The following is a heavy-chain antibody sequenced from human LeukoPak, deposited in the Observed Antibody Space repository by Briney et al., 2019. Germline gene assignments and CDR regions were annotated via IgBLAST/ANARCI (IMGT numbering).Heavy chain of an antibody. J-gene: IGHJ6*03. D-gene: IGHD3-3*01. Sequence: SETLSLTCTVSGGSISSSSYYWGWIRQPPGKGLEWIGSIYYSGSTYYNPSLKSRVTMSVDTSKNQFSLKLSSVTAADTAVYYCARGHYDFWSGYGYMDVWGKGTTVTVSS. CDR3: ARGHYDFWSGYGYMDV. CDR1: GGSISSSSYY. CDR2: IYYSGST. V-gene: IGHV4-39*07.